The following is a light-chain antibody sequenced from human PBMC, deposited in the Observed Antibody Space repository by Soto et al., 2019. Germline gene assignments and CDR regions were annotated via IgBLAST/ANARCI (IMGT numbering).Light chain of an antibody. CDR1: SSNIGNNY. CDR2: END. V-gene: IGLV1-51*02. Sequence: QSVLTQPPSVSAAPGQTVTISCSGSSSNIGNNYVSWYQQLPGTAPKLLIYENDKRPSGIPDRFSGSKSGTSASLGITGLQTGDEADYFCGAWDSGLSGYVFATGTKVTVL. CDR3: GAWDSGLSGYV. J-gene: IGLJ1*01.